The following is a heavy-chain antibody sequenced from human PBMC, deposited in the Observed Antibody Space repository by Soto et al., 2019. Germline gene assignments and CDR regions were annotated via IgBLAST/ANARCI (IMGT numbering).Heavy chain of an antibody. D-gene: IGHD6-13*01. CDR2: ISHDGSVT. CDR3: AKDWGSSGWYNWFDP. Sequence: QVQMVESGGGVVQPGTSLRLSCATSGFIFSTSGMHWVRQAPGKGLEWVAMISHDGSVTYYTDSVQGRFTISRDTPKNTLYLQMNSLRDEDTAIYYCAKDWGSSGWYNWFDPWGQGTRVTVS. V-gene: IGHV3-30*18. CDR1: GFIFSTSG. J-gene: IGHJ5*02.